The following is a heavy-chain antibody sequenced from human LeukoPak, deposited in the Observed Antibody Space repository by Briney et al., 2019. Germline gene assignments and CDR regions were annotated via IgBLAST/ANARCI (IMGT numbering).Heavy chain of an antibody. CDR1: GFTFSSYS. V-gene: IGHV3-21*01. J-gene: IGHJ4*02. D-gene: IGHD5-24*01. Sequence: KAGGSLRLSCAASGFTFSSYSMNWVRQAPGKGLEWVSSISSSSSYIYYADSVKGRFTISRDNAKNSLYLQMNSLRAEDTAVYYCARVLESEMATIGATDYWGQGTLVTVSS. CDR2: ISSSSSYI. CDR3: ARVLESEMATIGATDY.